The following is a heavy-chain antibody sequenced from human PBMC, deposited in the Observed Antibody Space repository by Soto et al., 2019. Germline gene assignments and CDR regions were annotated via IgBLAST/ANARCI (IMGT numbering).Heavy chain of an antibody. CDR2: ISAYNGNT. D-gene: IGHD2-2*01. CDR3: ARDSCSSTSCYWDYYYYYMDV. Sequence: GASVKVSCKASGYTFTSYGISWVRQAPGQGLEWMGWISAYNGNTNYAQKLQGRVTMTTDTSTSTAYMELRSLRSDDTAVYYCARDSCSSTSCYWDYYYYYMDVWGKGTTVTVSS. J-gene: IGHJ6*03. CDR1: GYTFTSYG. V-gene: IGHV1-18*01.